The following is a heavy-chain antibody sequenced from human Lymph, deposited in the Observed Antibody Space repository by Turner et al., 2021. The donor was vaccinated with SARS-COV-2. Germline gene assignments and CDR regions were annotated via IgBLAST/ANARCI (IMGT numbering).Heavy chain of an antibody. CDR2: INPNSGGT. CDR3: ARDVERYNDFWSGYSGGYGLDV. D-gene: IGHD3-3*01. J-gene: IGHJ6*02. Sequence: QVQRVQSGAEGKKPGAAVKVSCKASGYTCTGYYMHWVRQAPGQGLEWMGWINPNSGGTNYAQKFQGRVTMTRDTSISTAYMELSRLRSDDTAVYYCARDVERYNDFWSGYSGGYGLDVWGQGTTVTVSS. CDR1: GYTCTGYY. V-gene: IGHV1-2*02.